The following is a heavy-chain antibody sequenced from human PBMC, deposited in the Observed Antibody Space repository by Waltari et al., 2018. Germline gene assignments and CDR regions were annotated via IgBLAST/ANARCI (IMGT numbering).Heavy chain of an antibody. CDR3: ARDQWEVVVPALDAFDI. CDR2: IYYSGSN. CDR1: GGSISSHY. J-gene: IGHJ3*02. V-gene: IGHV4-59*11. D-gene: IGHD2-2*01. Sequence: QVQLQESGPGLVKPSETLSLTCTVSGGSISSHYWSWIRQPPGKGLEWIGYIYYSGSNNYNPSLKSRVTISVDTSKNQFSLKLSSVTAADTAVYYCARDQWEVVVPALDAFDIWGQGTMVTVSS.